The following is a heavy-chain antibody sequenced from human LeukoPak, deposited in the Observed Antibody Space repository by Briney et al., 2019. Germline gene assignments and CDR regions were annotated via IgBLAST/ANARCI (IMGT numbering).Heavy chain of an antibody. CDR1: GDPISGYSNYK. V-gene: IGHV4-61*01. J-gene: IGHJ4*02. CDR2: IYYHGST. CDR3: AREYSAFDY. D-gene: IGHD6-13*01. Sequence: KPSETLALTCTVSGDPISGYSNYKWSWIRQPPGKGLEWIGYIYYHGSTNYNPSLKSRVTISVDTSKNQFSLKLGSVTAADTAVYFCAREYSAFDYWSQGTLVTVSS.